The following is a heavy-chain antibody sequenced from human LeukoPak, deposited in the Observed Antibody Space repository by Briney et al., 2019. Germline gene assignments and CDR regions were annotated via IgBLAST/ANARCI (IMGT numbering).Heavy chain of an antibody. J-gene: IGHJ4*02. CDR3: ARDEALRIVVSAAFDY. Sequence: PGRSLRLSCAASGFTFSSYAMHWVRQAPGKGLDWVASTSYDGSNKYYADSVKGRFTISRDNSKNTLYLQMNSLRAEDTAVYYCARDEALRIVVSAAFDYWGQGTLVTVSS. V-gene: IGHV3-30-3*01. D-gene: IGHD2-2*01. CDR2: TSYDGSNK. CDR1: GFTFSSYA.